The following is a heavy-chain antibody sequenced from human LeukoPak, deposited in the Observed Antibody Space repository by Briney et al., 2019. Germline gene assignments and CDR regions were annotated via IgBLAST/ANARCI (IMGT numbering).Heavy chain of an antibody. CDR2: IIPIFGTA. CDR3: ARSYYYDSSGSFNWFDP. J-gene: IGHJ5*02. V-gene: IGHV1-69*13. Sequence: SVKVSCKASGYTFTSYDIHWVRQAPGQGLEWMGGIIPIFGTANYAQKFQGRVTITADESTSTAYMELSSLRSEDTAVYYCARSYYYDSSGSFNWFDPWGQGTLVTVSS. D-gene: IGHD3-22*01. CDR1: GYTFTSYD.